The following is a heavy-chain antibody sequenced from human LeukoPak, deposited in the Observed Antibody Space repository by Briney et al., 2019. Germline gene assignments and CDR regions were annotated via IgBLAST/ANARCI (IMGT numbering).Heavy chain of an antibody. V-gene: IGHV4-34*01. D-gene: IGHD1-26*01. Sequence: SETLSLTCAVYGESLSKYYWTWIRQCPGKGLEWIGEINHRGSTNLNPSLKSRVTLSVDTSKHQFSLKLSSMTAADAAVYYCASSVGSTDYWGQGTLVTVSS. CDR1: GESLSKYY. CDR3: ASSVGSTDY. CDR2: INHRGST. J-gene: IGHJ4*02.